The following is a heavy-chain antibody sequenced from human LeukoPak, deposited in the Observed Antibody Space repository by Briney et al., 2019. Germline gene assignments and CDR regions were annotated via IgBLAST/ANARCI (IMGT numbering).Heavy chain of an antibody. CDR1: GFTFSSYA. J-gene: IGHJ4*02. V-gene: IGHV3-23*01. Sequence: GGSLRLSCAAAGFTFSSYAMSWVRQAPGKGLGWVSAISGSGGSTYYADSVKGRFSIARDKSKNTVYLQMDSLRAEDTAVYYCAKRGAEVGASVAPGDYWGQGTLLTVSS. CDR2: ISGSGGST. D-gene: IGHD1-26*01. CDR3: AKRGAEVGASVAPGDY.